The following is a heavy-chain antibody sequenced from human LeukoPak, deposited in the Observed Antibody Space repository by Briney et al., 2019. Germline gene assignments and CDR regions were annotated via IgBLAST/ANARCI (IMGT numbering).Heavy chain of an antibody. J-gene: IGHJ4*02. V-gene: IGHV3-21*01. CDR3: ARVMGEATFDY. CDR2: ISSSSSYI. CDR1: GFTFSSYA. Sequence: GGSLRLSCAASGFTFSSYAMSWVRQAPGKGLEWVSSISSSSSYIYYADSVKGRFTISRDNAKNSLYLQMNSLRAEDTAVYYCARVMGEATFDYWGQGTLVTVSS. D-gene: IGHD3-16*01.